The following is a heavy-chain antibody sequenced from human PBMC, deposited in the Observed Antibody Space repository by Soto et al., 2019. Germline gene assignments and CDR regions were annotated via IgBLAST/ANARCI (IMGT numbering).Heavy chain of an antibody. J-gene: IGHJ4*01. CDR2: IYYTGST. Sequence: SETLSLTCTVSGGSISSDYWSWIRQPPGKQLEWIGSIYYTGSTNYNPSLTGRVTISIDTSKNQFSLKLNSVTAADTAVYYCARKGEEPTPPWDYWGHGTLVSVSS. V-gene: IGHV4-59*01. D-gene: IGHD2-15*01. CDR3: ARKGEEPTPPWDY. CDR1: GGSISSDY.